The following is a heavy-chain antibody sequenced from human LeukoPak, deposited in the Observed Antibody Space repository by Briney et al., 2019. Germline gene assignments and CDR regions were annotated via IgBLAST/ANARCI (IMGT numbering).Heavy chain of an antibody. V-gene: IGHV3-64D*09. CDR3: VKNPANPTKYRGYDAYDY. D-gene: IGHD5-12*01. Sequence: GGSLRLSCSASGFTFSSYAMHRVRQAPGKGLEYVSAISSNGGSTYYADSVKGRFTISRDNSKNTLYLQMSSLRAEDTAVYYCVKNPANPTKYRGYDAYDYWGLGTLVTVSS. J-gene: IGHJ4*02. CDR1: GFTFSSYA. CDR2: ISSNGGST.